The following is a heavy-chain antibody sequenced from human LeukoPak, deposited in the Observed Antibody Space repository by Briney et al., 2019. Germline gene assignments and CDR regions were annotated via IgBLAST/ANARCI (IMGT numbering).Heavy chain of an antibody. CDR1: GASISNYY. D-gene: IGHD1-26*01. J-gene: IGHJ4*02. CDR2: IHSSGGS. V-gene: IGHV4-4*09. Sequence: SETLSLTCTVSGASISNYYWSWIRQTPEKGLEWMGHIHSSGGSSYYPSLKSRLTLSIDTSRNQLSLKLPSVTAADTAVYFCARLGSYHDFWGQGALVIVSS. CDR3: ARLGSYHDF.